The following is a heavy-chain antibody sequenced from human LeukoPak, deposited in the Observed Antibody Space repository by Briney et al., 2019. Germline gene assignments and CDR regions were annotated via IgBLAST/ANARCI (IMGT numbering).Heavy chain of an antibody. CDR3: ARAVWFGELKISYYYYGMDV. CDR2: ISSSGSTI. D-gene: IGHD3-10*01. J-gene: IGHJ6*04. CDR1: GFTFRSYE. Sequence: PGGSLRLSCAASGFTFRSYEMNWVRQAPGKGLEWVSYISSSGSTIYYADSVKGRFTISRDNAKNSLYLQMNSLRAEDTAVYYCARAVWFGELKISYYYYGMDVWGKGTTVTVSS. V-gene: IGHV3-48*03.